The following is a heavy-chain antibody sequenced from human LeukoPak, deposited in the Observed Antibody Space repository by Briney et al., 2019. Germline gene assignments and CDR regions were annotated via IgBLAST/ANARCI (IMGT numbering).Heavy chain of an antibody. CDR3: ARGEVEAFDI. J-gene: IGHJ3*02. V-gene: IGHV4-39*07. CDR2: IYYSGST. CDR1: GGSISSSSYY. D-gene: IGHD2-15*01. Sequence: PSETLSLTCTVSGGSISSSSYYWGWIRQPPGKGLEWIGSIYYSGSTYYNPSLKSRVTISVDTSKNQFSLKLSSVTAADTAVYYCARGEVEAFDIWGQGTMVTVSS.